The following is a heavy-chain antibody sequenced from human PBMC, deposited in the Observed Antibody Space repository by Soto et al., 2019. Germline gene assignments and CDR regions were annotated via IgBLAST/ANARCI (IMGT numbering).Heavy chain of an antibody. Sequence: PSETLSLTCAVSGYSFSSGYYWGWIRQPPGKGLEWIGTIYHSGSTYYNPSLKSRVTISLDTSRNQFSLKLSSVTAADTAVYYCARAYCSTASCYTWAFDIWGQGTMVTV. V-gene: IGHV4-38-2*01. CDR2: IYHSGST. CDR1: GYSFSSGYY. CDR3: ARAYCSTASCYTWAFDI. D-gene: IGHD2-2*02. J-gene: IGHJ3*02.